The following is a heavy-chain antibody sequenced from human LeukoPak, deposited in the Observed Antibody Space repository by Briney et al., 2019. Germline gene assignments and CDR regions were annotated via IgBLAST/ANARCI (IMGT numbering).Heavy chain of an antibody. CDR2: ISPMFGEG. Sequence: SVKVSCKASGGSFRTFSMNWVRQAPGQGVEWMGGISPMFGEGNYAQKFQGRVTITTNESRRTAYMELRSLRSEDTAVYYCARRYYYDSPTYFEDAFDIWGQGTMVTVSS. CDR3: ARRYYYDSPTYFEDAFDI. D-gene: IGHD3-22*01. V-gene: IGHV1-69*05. CDR1: GGSFRTFS. J-gene: IGHJ3*02.